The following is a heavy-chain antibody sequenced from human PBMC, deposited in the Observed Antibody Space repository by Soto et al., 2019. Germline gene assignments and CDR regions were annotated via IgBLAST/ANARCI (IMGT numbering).Heavy chain of an antibody. Sequence: EVQLVESGGGLVQPGGSLRLSCAASGFTFSTYWMHWVRQAPGKGLVWVSRIKSDGSTTNYADSVKGRFTISRDNAKNTLYLEMNSLRAEDTAVYYWTRGGETAMVWGQGTLVTVSS. CDR3: TRGGETAMV. CDR1: GFTFSTYW. J-gene: IGHJ4*02. V-gene: IGHV3-74*01. CDR2: IKSDGSTT. D-gene: IGHD5-18*01.